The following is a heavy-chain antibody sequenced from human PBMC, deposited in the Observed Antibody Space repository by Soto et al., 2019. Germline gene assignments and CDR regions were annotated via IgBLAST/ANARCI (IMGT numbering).Heavy chain of an antibody. CDR2: INPAGGST. D-gene: IGHD2-15*01. CDR3: ATGGDSSGEFYSYGMDV. J-gene: IGHJ6*02. Sequence: QVQLVQSGDEVKKPGASAKVSCKASGYSFTVHYMHWVRQAPGQGFEWMGVINPAGGSTSYAKRFQGRVTMTRDRSTRTAYLELSSLRSEATAVYFCATGGDSSGEFYSYGMDVWGQGTTVTVSS. CDR1: GYSFTVHY. V-gene: IGHV1-46*01.